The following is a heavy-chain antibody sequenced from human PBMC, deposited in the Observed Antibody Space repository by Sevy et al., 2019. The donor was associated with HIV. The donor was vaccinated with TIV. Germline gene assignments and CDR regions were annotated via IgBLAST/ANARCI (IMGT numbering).Heavy chain of an antibody. CDR2: VSASGIST. V-gene: IGHV3-23*01. CDR1: GFTFSSYV. CDR3: AKVRSTMIPATGKFDY. Sequence: GGSLRLSCAASGFTFSSYVMSWVRKAPGKGLQWVSAVSASGISTYYTDSVKGRFTISRDNSKNMLHMQMNSLSAEDTAVYYCAKVRSTMIPATGKFDYWGQGTLVTVSS. J-gene: IGHJ4*02. D-gene: IGHD1-1*01.